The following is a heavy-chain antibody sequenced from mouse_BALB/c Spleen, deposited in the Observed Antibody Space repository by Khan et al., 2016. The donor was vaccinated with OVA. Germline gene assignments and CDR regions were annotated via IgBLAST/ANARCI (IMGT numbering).Heavy chain of an antibody. CDR3: ARAGRWFPY. V-gene: IGHV3-1*02. CDR1: GYSITSGYS. Sequence: QLEESGPDLVKPSQSLSLTCTVTGYSITSGYSWHWIRQFPGNKLEWMGYIHYGGNTNYNPSLKSRISITRDTSRNQFFLPLNSATTEDTATCYGARAGRWFPYWGQGTLVTVSA. CDR2: IHYGGNT. J-gene: IGHJ3*01.